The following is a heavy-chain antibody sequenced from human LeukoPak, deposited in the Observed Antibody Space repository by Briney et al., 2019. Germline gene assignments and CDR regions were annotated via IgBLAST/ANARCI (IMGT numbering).Heavy chain of an antibody. V-gene: IGHV4-34*01. CDR1: GGSFSGYY. J-gene: IGHJ4*02. Sequence: RSSETLSLTCAVYGGSFSGYYWSWIRQPPGKGLEWSGEINHSGSTNYNPSLKSRVTIAIDTSKNQFSLKLSSVTAADTAVYYCARGITAPRPAAIAAPFDYWGQGTLVTVSS. CDR2: INHSGST. CDR3: ARGITAPRPAAIAAPFDY. D-gene: IGHD2-2*02.